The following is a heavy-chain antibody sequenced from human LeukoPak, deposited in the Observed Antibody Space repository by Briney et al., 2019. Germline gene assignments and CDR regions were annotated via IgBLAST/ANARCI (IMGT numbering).Heavy chain of an antibody. CDR3: ARRFGELLSHAFDI. D-gene: IGHD3-10*01. CDR1: GYTFTSYD. J-gene: IGHJ3*02. V-gene: IGHV1-8*03. Sequence: ASVKVSCKTSGYTFTSYDINWVRQATGQGLEWMGWMNPNSGNTGYAQKFQGRVTITRNTSISAAYMELSSLRSEDTAVYYCARRFGELLSHAFDIWGQGTMVTVSS. CDR2: MNPNSGNT.